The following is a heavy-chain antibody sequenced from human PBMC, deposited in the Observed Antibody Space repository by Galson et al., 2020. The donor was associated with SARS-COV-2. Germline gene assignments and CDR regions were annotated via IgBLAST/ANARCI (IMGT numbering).Heavy chain of an antibody. CDR1: GFVFSTYA. Sequence: GESLKISCAASGFVFSTYAMHWVRQAPGKGLEWVAVIWSDGNHKYYLDSVEGRFAISRDNSKNTVTLQMNSLRAEDTAVYYCSTSIIVPGTLDYWGQGTLVSVPS. J-gene: IGHJ4*02. V-gene: IGHV3-33*03. D-gene: IGHD3-22*01. CDR2: IWSDGNHK. CDR3: STSIIVPGTLDY.